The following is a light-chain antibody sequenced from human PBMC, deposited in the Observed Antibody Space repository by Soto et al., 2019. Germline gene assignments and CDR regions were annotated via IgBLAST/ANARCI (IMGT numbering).Light chain of an antibody. Sequence: QSALTQPPSASGSPGQSVTISCTGAKSDIVVYDFVSWYQHHPGKAPRLIIYEVVQRPSGVPDRFSGSKSGNTASLTVSGLQAADEADYFCKSYSGSNTYVFGSGTKVTV. CDR3: KSYSGSNTYV. CDR2: EVV. J-gene: IGLJ1*01. V-gene: IGLV2-8*01. CDR1: KSDIVVYDF.